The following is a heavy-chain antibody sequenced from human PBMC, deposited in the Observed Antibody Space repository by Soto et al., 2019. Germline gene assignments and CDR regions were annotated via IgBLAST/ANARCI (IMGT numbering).Heavy chain of an antibody. V-gene: IGHV4-59*01. CDR2: IYYSGST. CDR3: ARMRPTGWHDYYFFGMDL. J-gene: IGHJ6*02. CDR1: GGSISSYY. Sequence: SETLSLTCPVSGGSISSYYWSWIRQPPGKGLELVGYIYYSGSTNYNPSLKSRVTISVDTSKNHFSLRLTSMTTADTAVYYCARMRPTGWHDYYFFGMDLWGQGTTVTVSS. D-gene: IGHD6-19*01.